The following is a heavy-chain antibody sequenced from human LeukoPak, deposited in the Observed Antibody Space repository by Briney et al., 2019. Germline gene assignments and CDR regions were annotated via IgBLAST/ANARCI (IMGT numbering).Heavy chain of an antibody. CDR3: TQKTAYDIKSWYYYGMDV. Sequence: PSETLSLTCTVAGGSISSYYWSWIRQPPGKVLEWIKSIYYSGSTNYKPYRKSRVTISVDTSKNQFSLKLSSVTAADTAVYFCTQKTAYDIKSWYYYGMDVWGKGTTVTVSS. D-gene: IGHD3-9*01. CDR1: GGSISSYY. V-gene: IGHV4-59*01. CDR2: IYYSGST. J-gene: IGHJ6*04.